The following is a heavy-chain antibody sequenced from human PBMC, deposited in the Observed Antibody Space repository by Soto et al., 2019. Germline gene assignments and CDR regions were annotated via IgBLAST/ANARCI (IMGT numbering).Heavy chain of an antibody. CDR3: ARTGPGYYDSSGYYLDY. CDR1: GGSISSSSYY. V-gene: IGHV4-39*01. CDR2: IYYSGST. J-gene: IGHJ4*02. Sequence: SETLSLTCTVSGGSISSSSYYWGWIRQPPGKGLEWIGSIYYSGSTYYNPSLKGRVTISVDTSKNQFSLKLSSVTAADTAVYYCARTGPGYYDSSGYYLDYWGQGTLVTDSS. D-gene: IGHD3-22*01.